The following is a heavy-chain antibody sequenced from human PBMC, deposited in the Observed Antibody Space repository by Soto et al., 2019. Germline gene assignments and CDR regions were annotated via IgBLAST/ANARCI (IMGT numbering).Heavy chain of an antibody. CDR2: IIPTFGRT. V-gene: IGHV1-69*13. CDR1: GDTFSSYA. D-gene: IGHD3-10*02. Sequence: GASVKVSCKASGDTFSSYAISWVRQAPGKGLEWMGKIIPTFGRTNYAQKFQGRLTISADDSTSTAYMELSSLLSEDTAVYYCARDPLSSFAMDVWGQRTTVTVSS. J-gene: IGHJ6*02. CDR3: ARDPLSSFAMDV.